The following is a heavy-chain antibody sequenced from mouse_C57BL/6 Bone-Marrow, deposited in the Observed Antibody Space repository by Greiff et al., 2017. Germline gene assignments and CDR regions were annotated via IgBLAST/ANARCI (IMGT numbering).Heavy chain of an antibody. CDR2: INPNSGSN. Sequence: QVQLQQPGAELVKPGASVKLSCTASGYTFTSYWMHWVKQSPGQGLEWIGRINPNSGSNNYTEKFKSKTTLTVYKSSSTAYMQLSSLTSEDSAVYYCARGDLAYWGQGTLVTVSA. V-gene: IGHV1-64*01. J-gene: IGHJ3*01. CDR3: ARGDLAY. D-gene: IGHD3-3*01. CDR1: GYTFTSYW.